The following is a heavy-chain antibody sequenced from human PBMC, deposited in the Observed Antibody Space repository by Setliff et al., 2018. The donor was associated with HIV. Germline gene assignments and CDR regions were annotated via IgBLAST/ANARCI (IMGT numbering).Heavy chain of an antibody. D-gene: IGHD3-16*02. Sequence: SETLSLTCAVYGGSFSGYYWNWIRQPPGQGLEWIGEISHSGSPNYNPSLKSRVTISVDTSKNQFSLKLSSVTAADTAVYYCARDYYDYVWGSYRLFDYWGQGTLVTVSS. CDR1: GGSFSGYY. CDR2: ISHSGSP. J-gene: IGHJ4*02. V-gene: IGHV4-34*01. CDR3: ARDYYDYVWGSYRLFDY.